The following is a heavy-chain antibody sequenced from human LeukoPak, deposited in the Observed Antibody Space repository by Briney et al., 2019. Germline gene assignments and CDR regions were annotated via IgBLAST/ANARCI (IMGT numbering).Heavy chain of an antibody. D-gene: IGHD3-10*01. CDR2: IGDSGATT. J-gene: IGHJ4*02. V-gene: IGHV3-23*01. Sequence: GGSLRLSCAASGFTLSSYAMTWVRQAPGKGLEWVSDIGDSGATTYYADSVRGRFTISRDNSKNTLYLQMSSLRAEDTAVYFCASFHYYGSGAYYLSYWGQGTLVTVSS. CDR3: ASFHYYGSGAYYLSY. CDR1: GFTLSSYA.